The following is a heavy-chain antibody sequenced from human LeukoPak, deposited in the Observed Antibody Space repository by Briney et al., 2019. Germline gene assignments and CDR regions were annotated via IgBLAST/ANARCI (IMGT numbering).Heavy chain of an antibody. CDR3: ARANWNDNAFDI. D-gene: IGHD1-20*01. CDR1: GFTVSSNY. CDR2: IYSGGTT. Sequence: GGSLRLSCAASGFTVSSNYMSWVRQAPGKGLEWVSVIYSGGTTYYADSVKGRFTISRDNSKNTLYLQMNSLRADDTAVYYCARANWNDNAFDIWGQGTMVTVS. J-gene: IGHJ3*02. V-gene: IGHV3-66*01.